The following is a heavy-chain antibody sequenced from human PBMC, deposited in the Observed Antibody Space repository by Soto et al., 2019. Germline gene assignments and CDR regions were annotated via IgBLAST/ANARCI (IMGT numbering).Heavy chain of an antibody. CDR1: GYTFSSSD. CDR3: ARRPTYSSGSFDY. V-gene: IGHV1-8*01. D-gene: IGHD6-19*01. J-gene: IGHJ4*02. CDR2: MNPNSGNT. Sequence: QVQLVQSGAEVKKPGASVKVSCKASGYTFSSSDINWVRQATGQGLEWMGWMNPNSGNTGYAQKFQGRVTMTRNTSTSTSYMELSSLRSEDTAVYYGARRPTYSSGSFDYWGQGTLGTVSS.